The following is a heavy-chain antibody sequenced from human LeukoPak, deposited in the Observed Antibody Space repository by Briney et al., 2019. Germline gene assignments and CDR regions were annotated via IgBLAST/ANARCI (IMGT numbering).Heavy chain of an antibody. CDR1: GFTFSSYA. CDR2: ISGSGGGT. Sequence: QPGGSLRLSCTASGFTFSSYAMSWVRQAPGKGLEWVSAISGSGGGTFYADSVKGRFTISRDNSKNTLYLQMNSLRVEDTALYYCAKDLSEGSGYEDYWGQGTLVTVSS. CDR3: AKDLSEGSGYEDY. V-gene: IGHV3-23*01. D-gene: IGHD3-22*01. J-gene: IGHJ4*02.